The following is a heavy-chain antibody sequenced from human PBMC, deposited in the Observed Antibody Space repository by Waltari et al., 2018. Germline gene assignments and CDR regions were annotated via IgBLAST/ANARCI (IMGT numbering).Heavy chain of an antibody. CDR2: ISSDGSRK. CDR1: GFTFSSSG. CDR3: ASCTGGNCYYYGFDV. D-gene: IGHD2-8*02. V-gene: IGHV3-30*03. Sequence: GGVVQPGRSLRLSCAASGFTFSSSGMHWVRQTPGRGLEWVAVISSDGSRKSYADSVKGRFSISRDNSKNSLSLEMNSLRPEDTAVYYCASCTGGNCYYYGFDVWGQGTTVTVSS. J-gene: IGHJ6*02.